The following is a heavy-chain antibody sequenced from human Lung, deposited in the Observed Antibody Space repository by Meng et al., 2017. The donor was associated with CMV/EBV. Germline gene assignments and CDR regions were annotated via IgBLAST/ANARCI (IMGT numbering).Heavy chain of an antibody. V-gene: IGHV1-2*02. CDR3: ARGLEDFVVEPPTVWSDY. D-gene: IGHD2-15*01. Sequence: YTFTAYYIHWVRQAPGQGLEWMGWINPNSGVTNYAQKFQGRVTITKDTSFTTTYMDLRRLISDDTAVYYCARGLEDFVVEPPTVWSDYWGQGTLVTVS. J-gene: IGHJ4*02. CDR1: YTFTAYY. CDR2: INPNSGVT.